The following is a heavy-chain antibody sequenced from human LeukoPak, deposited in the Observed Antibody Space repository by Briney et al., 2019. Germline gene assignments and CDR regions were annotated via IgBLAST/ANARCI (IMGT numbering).Heavy chain of an antibody. Sequence: PGGSLRLSCAASGFTFSSYWISWVRQAPGKGLEWVANIKQDGSEKYYVDSVKGRFTISRDNAKNSLYLQMNSLRAEDTAVYYCARDRSTLGYWGQGTLVTVSS. CDR1: GFTFSSYW. J-gene: IGHJ4*02. V-gene: IGHV3-7*01. CDR2: IKQDGSEK. D-gene: IGHD3-16*01. CDR3: ARDRSTLGY.